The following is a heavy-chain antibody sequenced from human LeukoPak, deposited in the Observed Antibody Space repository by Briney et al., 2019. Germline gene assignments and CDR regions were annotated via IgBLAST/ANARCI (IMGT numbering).Heavy chain of an antibody. V-gene: IGHV3-7*01. CDR3: ARDGDGRGEDFDY. D-gene: IGHD4-17*01. Sequence: GGSLRLSCVASGFSSRSYWMSWVRQAPGKGLEWVANIKEDGSKKNHLDSVKGRFTISRDNAKNFLYLQMNSLRVEDTALYYCARDGDGRGEDFDYWGQGILVTVSS. CDR2: IKEDGSKK. CDR1: GFSSRSYW. J-gene: IGHJ4*02.